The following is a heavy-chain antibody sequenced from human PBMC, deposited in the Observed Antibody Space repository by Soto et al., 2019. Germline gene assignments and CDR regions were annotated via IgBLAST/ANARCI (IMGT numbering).Heavy chain of an antibody. Sequence: QVQLVESGGGVVQPGRSLRLSCAASGFTFSSYAMHWVRQAPGKGLEWVAVISYDGSNKYYADSVKGRFTISRDNXKNPLYLQMNSLRAEDTAVYYCARRIVVVADAFDIWGQGTMVTVSS. CDR1: GFTFSSYA. V-gene: IGHV3-30-3*01. D-gene: IGHD3-22*01. CDR2: ISYDGSNK. J-gene: IGHJ3*02. CDR3: ARRIVVVADAFDI.